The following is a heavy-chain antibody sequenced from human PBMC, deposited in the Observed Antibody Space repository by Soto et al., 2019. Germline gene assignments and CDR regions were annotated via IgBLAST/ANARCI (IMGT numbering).Heavy chain of an antibody. D-gene: IGHD6-19*01. Sequence: EVQLLESGGGLVQPGGSLRLSCAASGFTFSSYAMSWVRQAPGKGLEWVSAISGSGGSTYYADSVKGRFTISRDNSKNPLYLQMNSLRAEDTAVYYCAKFFSVRAVAGIYYYYGMDVWGQGTTVTVSS. CDR2: ISGSGGST. CDR3: AKFFSVRAVAGIYYYYGMDV. J-gene: IGHJ6*02. V-gene: IGHV3-23*01. CDR1: GFTFSSYA.